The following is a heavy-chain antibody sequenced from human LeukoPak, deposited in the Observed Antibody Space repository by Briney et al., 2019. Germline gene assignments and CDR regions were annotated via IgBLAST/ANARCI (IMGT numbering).Heavy chain of an antibody. D-gene: IGHD6-19*01. J-gene: IGHJ4*02. CDR3: AREAVAADGGFFDY. CDR1: GGSVSSYY. CDR2: IYCSGRP. Sequence: SETLSLTXIVSGGSVSSYYWSWLRQPPGRGLEWIGDIYCSGRPNYNLSLKSLLTISVDRSKSQFSLKLSSVTAADTAVYYCAREAVAADGGFFDYWGQGPLVTVSS. V-gene: IGHV4-59*02.